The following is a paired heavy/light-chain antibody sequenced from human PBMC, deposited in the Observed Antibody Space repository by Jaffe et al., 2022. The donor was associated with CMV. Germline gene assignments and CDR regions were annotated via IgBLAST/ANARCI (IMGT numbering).Light chain of an antibody. Sequence: AIQLTQSPSSLSASVGDRVTITCRASQGISSALAWYQQKPGKAPKLLIYDASSLESGVPSRFSGSGSGTDFTLTISSLQPEDFATYYCQQFNNYPSFGQGTKLEIK. CDR3: QQFNNYPS. CDR2: DAS. V-gene: IGKV1D-13*01. J-gene: IGKJ2*01. CDR1: QGISSA.
Heavy chain of an antibody. V-gene: IGHV3-23*01. Sequence: EVQLLESGGGLVQPGGSLRLSCAASGFTFSSYAMSWVRQAPGKGLEWVSAISGSGGSTYYADSVKGRFTISRDNSKNTLYLQMNSLRAEDTAVYYCAKRFGSYYDSSGYYYAEYFQHWGQGTLVTVSS. CDR1: GFTFSSYA. J-gene: IGHJ1*01. CDR3: AKRFGSYYDSSGYYYAEYFQH. D-gene: IGHD3-22*01. CDR2: ISGSGGST.